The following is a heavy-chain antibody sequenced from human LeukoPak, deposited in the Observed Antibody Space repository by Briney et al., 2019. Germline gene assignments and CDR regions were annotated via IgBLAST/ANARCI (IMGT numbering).Heavy chain of an antibody. CDR1: GFPFSIHG. CDR3: AKPLSPVLTAIWWDS. J-gene: IGHJ4*02. D-gene: IGHD2-21*02. V-gene: IGHV3-23*01. Sequence: GGSLRLSCAASGFPFSIHGMSWVRQAPGKGLEWVSVISGSGDITYYADSVKGRFTISRDNSKNTVFLQMNSLGAEDTAVYYCAKPLSPVLTAIWWDSWGQGTLVTVSS. CDR2: ISGSGDIT.